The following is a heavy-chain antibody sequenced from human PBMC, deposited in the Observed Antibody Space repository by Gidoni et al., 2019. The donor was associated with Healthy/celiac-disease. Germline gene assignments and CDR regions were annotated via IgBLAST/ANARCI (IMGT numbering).Heavy chain of an antibody. J-gene: IGHJ4*02. Sequence: QVQLVDSGGGVVQPGWSLRLPCAASGLTFSSYAMHWVRQAPGKGLEWVSVISYDGSNEYYADSVRGRFTISRDNSKNTLYLQMDSLRAEDTATYYCARDLECSSTSCYDYWGQGTLVTVSS. CDR3: ARDLECSSTSCYDY. CDR1: GLTFSSYA. CDR2: ISYDGSNE. D-gene: IGHD2-2*01. V-gene: IGHV3-30*01.